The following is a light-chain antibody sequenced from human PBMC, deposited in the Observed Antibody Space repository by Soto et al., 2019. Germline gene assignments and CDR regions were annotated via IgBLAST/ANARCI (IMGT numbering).Light chain of an antibody. CDR2: DAS. Sequence: DIQMTQSPSSLSASVGERVTITCQASQDISNYLNWYQQKPGKAPKLLIYDASNLETGVPSRFSGSGSGTDFTFTISSLQPEDIAVYYCQQCGSSPWTFGQGTKVDI. CDR1: QDISNY. J-gene: IGKJ1*01. V-gene: IGKV1-33*01. CDR3: QQCGSSPWT.